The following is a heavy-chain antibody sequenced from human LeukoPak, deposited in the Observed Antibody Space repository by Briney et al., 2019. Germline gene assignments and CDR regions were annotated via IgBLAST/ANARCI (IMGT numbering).Heavy chain of an antibody. Sequence: GGSLRLSCVASGFTSCNYWMSWVPQAPGKGLEWVANIKEDGSEKYYVDSVKGRFTISRDNAKNSLYLQMNSLRAEDTAVYYCAVIVDLDYWGQGTLVTVSS. CDR1: GFTSCNYW. CDR2: IKEDGSEK. V-gene: IGHV3-7*01. CDR3: AVIVDLDY. D-gene: IGHD3-22*01. J-gene: IGHJ4*02.